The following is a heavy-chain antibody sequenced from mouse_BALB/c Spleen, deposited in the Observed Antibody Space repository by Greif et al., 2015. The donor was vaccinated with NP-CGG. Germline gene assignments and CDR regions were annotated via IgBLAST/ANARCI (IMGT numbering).Heavy chain of an antibody. J-gene: IGHJ3*01. CDR3: ARGGGLGQGFAY. CDR2: ISSGGST. V-gene: IGHV5-6-5*01. Sequence: EVKLVESGGGLVKPGGSLKLSCAASGFTFSSYAMSWVRQTPEKRLEWVASISSGGSTYYPDSVKGRLTISGDNARNILYLQMSSLRSEDTAMYYCARGGGLGQGFAYWGQGTLVTVSA. D-gene: IGHD4-1*01. CDR1: GFTFSSYA.